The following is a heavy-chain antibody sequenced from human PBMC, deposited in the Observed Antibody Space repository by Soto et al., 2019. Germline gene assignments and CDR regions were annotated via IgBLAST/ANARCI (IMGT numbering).Heavy chain of an antibody. CDR2: INPNSGGT. V-gene: IGHV1-2*04. J-gene: IGHJ6*02. CDR1: GYTFTGYY. D-gene: IGHD2-2*01. Sequence: ASVKVSCKASGYTFTGYYMHWVRQAPGQGLEWMGWINPNSGGTNYAQKFQGWVTMTRDTSISTAYMELSRRRSDDTAVYYCARDRWDIVVVPAAEKPYYYYGRDVWGQGTTVTVSS. CDR3: ARDRWDIVVVPAAEKPYYYYGRDV.